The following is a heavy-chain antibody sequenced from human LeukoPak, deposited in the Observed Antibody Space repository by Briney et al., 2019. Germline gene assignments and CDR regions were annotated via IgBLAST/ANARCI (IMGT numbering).Heavy chain of an antibody. Sequence: SETLSLTCTVSGGSISSSSYYWGWIRQPPGKGLEWIGSIYYSGSTYYDPSLKSRVTIPVDTSKNQFSLKLSSVTAADTAVYYCARHSVVPAAIWFDPWGQGTLVTVSS. CDR3: ARHSVVPAAIWFDP. V-gene: IGHV4-39*01. CDR1: GGSISSSSYY. D-gene: IGHD2-2*01. J-gene: IGHJ5*02. CDR2: IYYSGST.